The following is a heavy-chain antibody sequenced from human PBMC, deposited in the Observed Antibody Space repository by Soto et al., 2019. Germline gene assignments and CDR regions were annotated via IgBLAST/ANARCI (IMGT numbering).Heavy chain of an antibody. D-gene: IGHD3-22*01. J-gene: IGHJ4*02. CDR3: AKNPGYYYDSTGYHFDY. V-gene: IGHV3-48*01. Sequence: GGSLRLSCAASGFTFSSYDMNWVRQAPGKGLEWVSYISSSSSTIYYAVSVKGRFTISRDNAKNTLYLQMNSLRAEDTAVYYCAKNPGYYYDSTGYHFDYWGQGTLVTVSS. CDR1: GFTFSSYD. CDR2: ISSSSSTI.